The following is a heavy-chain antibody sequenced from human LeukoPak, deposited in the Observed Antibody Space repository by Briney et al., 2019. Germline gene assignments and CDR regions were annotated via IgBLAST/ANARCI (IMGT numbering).Heavy chain of an antibody. CDR3: ARTLTCSSTSCSVY. D-gene: IGHD2-2*01. CDR2: IYPGDSNT. Sequence: GESLKISCKGSGYSFTSYWIGWVRQMPGKGLEWMGIIYPGDSNTRYSPSFQGQVTISADKSIGTAYLQWSSLKASDTAMYYCARTLTCSSTSCSVYWGQGTLVTVSS. V-gene: IGHV5-51*01. CDR1: GYSFTSYW. J-gene: IGHJ4*02.